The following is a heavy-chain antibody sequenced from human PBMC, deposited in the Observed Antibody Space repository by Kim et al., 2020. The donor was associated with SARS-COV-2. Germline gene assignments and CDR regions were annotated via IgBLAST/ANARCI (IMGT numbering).Heavy chain of an antibody. Sequence: ASVKVSCKASGYTFTGYYMHWVRQAPGQGLEWMGWINPNSGGTNYAQKFQGRVTMTRDTSISTAYMELSRLRSDDTAVYYGARDGTFSRRAQERITMVRGVIDGMDVWGQGTTVTVSS. D-gene: IGHD3-10*01. CDR3: ARDGTFSRRAQERITMVRGVIDGMDV. V-gene: IGHV1-2*02. CDR1: GYTFTGYY. CDR2: INPNSGGT. J-gene: IGHJ6*02.